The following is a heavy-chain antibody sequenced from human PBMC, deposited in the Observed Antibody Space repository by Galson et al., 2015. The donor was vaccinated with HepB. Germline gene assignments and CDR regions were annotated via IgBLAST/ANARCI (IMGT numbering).Heavy chain of an antibody. CDR3: ARGMSIVGATTGWFDP. CDR1: GYTFTSYA. J-gene: IGHJ5*02. D-gene: IGHD1-26*01. V-gene: IGHV1-3*01. CDR2: INAGNGNT. Sequence: SVKVSCKAPGYTFTSYAMHWVRQAPGQRLEWMGWINAGNGNTKYSQKFQGRVTITRDTSASTAYMELSSLRSEDTAVYYCARGMSIVGATTGWFDPWGQGTLVTVSS.